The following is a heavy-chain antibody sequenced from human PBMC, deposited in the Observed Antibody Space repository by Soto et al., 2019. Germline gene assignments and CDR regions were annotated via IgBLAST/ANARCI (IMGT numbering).Heavy chain of an antibody. CDR2: INAGNGNT. V-gene: IGHV1-3*05. CDR1: GYTFTNYA. D-gene: IGHD6-13*01. Sequence: QVQLVQSGAEEKKPGASVKVSCKASGYTFTNYAMHWVRQAPGQRLEWMGWINAGNGNTKYSQQIQGRVTITRDTSASTAYMELSSLRSDDTAVYYCASEAIVADAVYGMDVWGQGTTVTVSS. J-gene: IGHJ6*02. CDR3: ASEAIVADAVYGMDV.